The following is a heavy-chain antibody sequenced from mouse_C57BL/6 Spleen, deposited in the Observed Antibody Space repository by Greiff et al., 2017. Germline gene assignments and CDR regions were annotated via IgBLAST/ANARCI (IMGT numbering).Heavy chain of an antibody. CDR2: IDPEDGET. V-gene: IGHV14-2*01. J-gene: IGHJ1*02. Sequence: EVQLQESGAELVKPGASVQLSCTASGFNIKDYYMHWVKQRTEQGLEWIGRIDPEDGETKYAPKFQGKAPLTADTSSNTAYLQLNSLTSEDTSVYFCAFDLHYYGCGYEGYLDVWGTGTTVTGSA. CDR3: AFDLHYYGCGYEGYLDV. CDR1: GFNIKDYY. D-gene: IGHD1-1*01.